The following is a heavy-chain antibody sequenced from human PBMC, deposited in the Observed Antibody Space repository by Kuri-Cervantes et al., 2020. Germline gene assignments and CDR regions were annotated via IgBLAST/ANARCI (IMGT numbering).Heavy chain of an antibody. V-gene: IGHV3-30*01. J-gene: IGHJ4*02. CDR3: ARDSSGWYPVYYFDY. D-gene: IGHD6-19*01. Sequence: GGSLRLSCAASGFTFSSYAMHWVRQAPGKGLEWVAVISYDGSNKYYADSVKGRFTISRDNSKKTIYLQMNTLTVEDTAVYYCARDSSGWYPVYYFDYWGQGTLVTVSS. CDR2: ISYDGSNK. CDR1: GFTFSSYA.